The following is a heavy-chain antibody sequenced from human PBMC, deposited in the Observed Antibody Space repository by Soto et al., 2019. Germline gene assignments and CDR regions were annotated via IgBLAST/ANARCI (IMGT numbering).Heavy chain of an antibody. J-gene: IGHJ4*02. CDR3: AKARGSSTSCYDY. D-gene: IGHD2-2*01. CDR2: IGGSGDST. CDR1: GYTFSSYA. Sequence: GGSLRLSCATSGYTFSSYAMNWVRQAPGKGLEWVTGIGGSGDSTYYADSVKGRFTISRDNSKNTLYLQMNSLRAEDTAVYYCAKARGSSTSCYDYWGQGSLVTLSS. V-gene: IGHV3-23*01.